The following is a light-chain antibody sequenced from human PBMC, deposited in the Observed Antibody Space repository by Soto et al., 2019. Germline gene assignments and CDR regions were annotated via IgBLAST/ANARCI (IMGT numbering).Light chain of an antibody. V-gene: IGLV2-14*03. CDR1: ISDVVSYNY. Sequence: QSALTQPASVSGSPGQSITISCTGTISDVVSYNYVSWYQQYPGKAPKLMIYDVSTRPSGVSDRFSGSKSGNTASLTISGLLAEDEADYYCGSYTTSSKYVFGTGTKVTV. J-gene: IGLJ1*01. CDR3: GSYTTSSKYV. CDR2: DVS.